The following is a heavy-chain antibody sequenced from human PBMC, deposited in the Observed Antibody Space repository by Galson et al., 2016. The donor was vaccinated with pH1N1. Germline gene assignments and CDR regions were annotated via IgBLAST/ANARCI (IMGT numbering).Heavy chain of an antibody. Sequence: SETLALTCVFSGYSISRGYYCGWLRQPPGKGLAWIGRIYHSWSTNYNPSLKGRVTISLDTSKNQFSLKLRSVTAADPAVYYCEYGSNLDAFDMWGQGTMVTVSS. J-gene: IGHJ3*02. V-gene: IGHV4-38-2*01. CDR2: IYHSWST. D-gene: IGHD5-24*01. CDR3: EYGSNLDAFDM. CDR1: GYSISRGYY.